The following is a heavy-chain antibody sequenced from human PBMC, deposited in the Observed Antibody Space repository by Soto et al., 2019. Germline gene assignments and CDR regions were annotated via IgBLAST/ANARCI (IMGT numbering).Heavy chain of an antibody. CDR1: GYSFTSYW. CDR3: ARQVVASAGIDYYYGMDG. Sequence: PGESLKISCKGSGYSFTSYWIGWVRQMPGKGLEWMGIIYPGDSDTRYSPSFQGQVTISADKSISTAYLQWSSLKASDTAMYYCARQVVASAGIDYYYGMDGWGQGTTVPVSS. D-gene: IGHD6-13*01. V-gene: IGHV5-51*01. J-gene: IGHJ6*02. CDR2: IYPGDSDT.